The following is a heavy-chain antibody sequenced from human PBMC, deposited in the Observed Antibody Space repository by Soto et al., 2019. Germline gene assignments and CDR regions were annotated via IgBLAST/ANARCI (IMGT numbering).Heavy chain of an antibody. V-gene: IGHV4-30-4*01. D-gene: IGHD6-25*01. Sequence: LYLTFTVSGGSISCGNYSWSWIRQPPGKGLEWIGYIFHTGSTYFNPSLRSRVSISIDTSKSHFSLKLTSVTAADTAMFYCARVSIAADGPFIDHWGQGALVTVSS. CDR1: GGSISCGNYS. CDR3: ARVSIAADGPFIDH. CDR2: IFHTGST. J-gene: IGHJ4*02.